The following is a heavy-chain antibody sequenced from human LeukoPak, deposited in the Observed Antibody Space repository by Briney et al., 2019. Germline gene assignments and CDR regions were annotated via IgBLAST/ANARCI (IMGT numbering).Heavy chain of an antibody. Sequence: PGGSLRLSCAASGFTVISYWMNWVRQAPGEGLEWVANMNQDGSEKYYADSVKGRFTISIDTAKNSLFLQMSSLRVEDTAVYYCATGQAGSFWDWGQGTLVTVSS. D-gene: IGHD2-15*01. V-gene: IGHV3-7*01. CDR1: GFTVISYW. J-gene: IGHJ4*02. CDR2: MNQDGSEK. CDR3: ATGQAGSFWD.